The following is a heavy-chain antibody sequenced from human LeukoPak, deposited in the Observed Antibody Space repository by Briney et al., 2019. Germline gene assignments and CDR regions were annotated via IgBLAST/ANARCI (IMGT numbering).Heavy chain of an antibody. J-gene: IGHJ4*02. V-gene: IGHV1-69*05. CDR1: GGTFSSYA. D-gene: IGHD1-1*01. Sequence: GASVKVSCKASGGTFSSYAISWVRQAPGQGLEWMGGIIPIFGTANYAQKFQGRVTITTDESTSTAYMELSSLKSEDTAVYYCARDLGKSQRGYFDYWGQGTLVTVSS. CDR3: ARDLGKSQRGYFDY. CDR2: IIPIFGTA.